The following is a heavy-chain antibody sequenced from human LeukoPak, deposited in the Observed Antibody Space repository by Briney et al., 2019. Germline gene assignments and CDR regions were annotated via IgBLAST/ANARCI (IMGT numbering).Heavy chain of an antibody. J-gene: IGHJ4*02. CDR2: ISYDGSNK. D-gene: IGHD5-12*01. V-gene: IGHV3-30*18. CDR3: AKDPWGSGYAYYFDY. CDR1: GFTFSSYG. Sequence: GRSLRLSCAASGFTFSSYGMHWVRQAPGRGLEWVAVISYDGSNKYYADSVKGRFTISRDNSKNTLYLQMNSLRAEDTAVYYCAKDPWGSGYAYYFDYWGQGTLVTVSS.